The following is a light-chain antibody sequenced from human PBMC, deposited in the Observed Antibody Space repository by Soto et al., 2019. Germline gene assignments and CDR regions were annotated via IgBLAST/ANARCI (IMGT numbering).Light chain of an antibody. Sequence: DIQMTQSPSSLSASVGDRVTINCRASQTISIYLNWYQHRPGKDPKLLIYSASTLQSGVSSRFSGSGSGTDFTLTISSLQPEDVATYYCQQSNSIPPWTFGQGTKVDIK. CDR2: SAS. CDR1: QTISIY. J-gene: IGKJ1*01. V-gene: IGKV1-39*01. CDR3: QQSNSIPPWT.